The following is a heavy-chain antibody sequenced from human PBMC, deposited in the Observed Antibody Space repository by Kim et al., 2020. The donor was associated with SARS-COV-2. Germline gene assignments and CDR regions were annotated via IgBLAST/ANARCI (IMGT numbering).Heavy chain of an antibody. Sequence: GGSLRLSCAASGFTFSSYAMSWVRQAPGKGLEWVSAISGSGGSTYYADSVKGRFTISRDNSKNTLYLQMNSLRAEDTAVYYCAKDLDWFGDAEYDYWGQGTLVTVSS. V-gene: IGHV3-23*01. CDR1: GFTFSSYA. CDR2: ISGSGGST. CDR3: AKDLDWFGDAEYDY. D-gene: IGHD3-10*01. J-gene: IGHJ4*02.